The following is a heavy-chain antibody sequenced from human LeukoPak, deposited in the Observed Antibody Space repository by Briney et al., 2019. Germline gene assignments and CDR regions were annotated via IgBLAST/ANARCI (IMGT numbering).Heavy chain of an antibody. Sequence: GGSLRLSCVASEFTFSSNTMSWVRQAPGKGLEWVSYISSFSGTINYADSVKGRYTISRDNAKNSLYLQMNSLRAEDTAVYYCARDQGGAGYWGQGTLVTVSS. V-gene: IGHV3-48*01. CDR2: ISSFSGTI. CDR1: EFTFSSNT. D-gene: IGHD3-16*01. J-gene: IGHJ4*02. CDR3: ARDQGGAGY.